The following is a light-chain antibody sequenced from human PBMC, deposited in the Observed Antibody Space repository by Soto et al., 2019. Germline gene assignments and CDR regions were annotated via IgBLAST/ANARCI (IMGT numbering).Light chain of an antibody. CDR2: DVS. Sequence: QSVLTQPASVSGSPVLSITISCTGTSSDVGYYNYVSCYQQHPGKAPKLMIYDVSNRPSGVSNRFSGSKSGNTASLTISGLQAEDEADYYCSSYTSSSTPYVFGTGTKVTVL. J-gene: IGLJ1*01. V-gene: IGLV2-14*01. CDR3: SSYTSSSTPYV. CDR1: SSDVGYYNY.